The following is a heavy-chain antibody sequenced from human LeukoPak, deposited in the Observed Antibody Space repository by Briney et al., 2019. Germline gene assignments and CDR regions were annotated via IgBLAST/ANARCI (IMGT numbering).Heavy chain of an antibody. D-gene: IGHD6-13*01. CDR1: GGTFSSYA. V-gene: IGHV1-69*05. CDR2: IIPIFGTA. Sequence: SVKVSCKASGGTFSSYAISWVRQAPGQGLEWMGGIIPIFGTANYAQKFQGRVTMTRDTSTSTVYMELSSLRSEDTAVYYCARDVGRQQQPVWFDPWGQGTLVTVSS. J-gene: IGHJ5*02. CDR3: ARDVGRQQQPVWFDP.